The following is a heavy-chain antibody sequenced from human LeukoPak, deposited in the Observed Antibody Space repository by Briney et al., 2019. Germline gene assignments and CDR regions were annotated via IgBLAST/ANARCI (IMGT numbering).Heavy chain of an antibody. CDR2: IRYDGSNK. CDR1: GFTFSSYG. CDR3: AKVRYCSGGSCYFFDY. D-gene: IGHD2-15*01. Sequence: GGSLRLSCAASGFTFSSYGMHWVRQAPGKGLEWVAFIRYDGSNKYYADSVKGRFTISRDNSKNTLYLQMNSLRAEDTAVYYCAKVRYCSGGSCYFFDYWGQGTLVTVSS. V-gene: IGHV3-30*02. J-gene: IGHJ4*02.